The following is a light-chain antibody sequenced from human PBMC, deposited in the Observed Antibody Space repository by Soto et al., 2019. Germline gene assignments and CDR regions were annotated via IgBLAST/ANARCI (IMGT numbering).Light chain of an antibody. V-gene: IGLV2-11*01. CDR1: SSDVGGYNY. CDR2: DVS. Sequence: QSALTQPRSVSGSPGQSVTISCTGTSSDVGGYNYVSWYQQHPGKAPKFMVYDVSKRPSGVPDRFSGSKSGNPASLTISGLQAEDDADYYCCSYPGRYKAYVFGTGTKLTVL. J-gene: IGLJ1*01. CDR3: CSYPGRYKAYV.